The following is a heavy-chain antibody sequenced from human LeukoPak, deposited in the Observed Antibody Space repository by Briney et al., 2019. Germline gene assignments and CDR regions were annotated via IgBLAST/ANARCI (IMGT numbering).Heavy chain of an antibody. CDR1: GGSISSSSYY. CDR2: IYYSGST. V-gene: IGHV4-39*07. Sequence: SETLPLTCTVSGGSISSSSYYWGWIRQPPGKGLEWIGSIYYSGSTYYNPSLKSRVTISVDTSKNQFSLKLSSVTAADTAVYYCARDVYCSSTSCYNLGWFDPWGQGTLVTVSS. J-gene: IGHJ5*02. CDR3: ARDVYCSSTSCYNLGWFDP. D-gene: IGHD2-2*02.